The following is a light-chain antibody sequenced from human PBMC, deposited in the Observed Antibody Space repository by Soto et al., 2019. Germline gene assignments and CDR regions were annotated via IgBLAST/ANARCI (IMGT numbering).Light chain of an antibody. J-gene: IGKJ1*01. CDR3: QQYGGSPRT. CDR2: AAS. V-gene: IGKV1-39*01. Sequence: DLQMTQSPSSLSASVGDRVTITCRASQSISSYLNWYQQKPGKAPKLLIYAASSLQSGVPSRFSGGGSGTDFTPTISSLQPEDFATYYCQQYGGSPRTFGQGTKVEVK. CDR1: QSISSY.